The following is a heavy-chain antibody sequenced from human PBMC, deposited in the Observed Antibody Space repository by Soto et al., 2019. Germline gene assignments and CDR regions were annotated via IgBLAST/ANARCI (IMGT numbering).Heavy chain of an antibody. CDR3: ARDGSITIFGVVIIGWFDP. J-gene: IGHJ5*02. Sequence: ASVKVSCKASGYTFTSYAMHWVRQAPGQRLEWMGWINAGNGNTKYSQKFQGRVTITRDTSASTAYMELSSLRSEDTAVEYCARDGSITIFGVVIIGWFDPWGQGTLVTVSS. D-gene: IGHD3-3*01. CDR2: INAGNGNT. CDR1: GYTFTSYA. V-gene: IGHV1-3*01.